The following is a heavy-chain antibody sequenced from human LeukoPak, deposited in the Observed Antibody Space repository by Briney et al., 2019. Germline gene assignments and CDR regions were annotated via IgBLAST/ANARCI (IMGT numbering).Heavy chain of an antibody. V-gene: IGHV3-23*01. D-gene: IGHD3-9*01. CDR3: AKGLRYFDWLLLGYFDY. CDR1: GFTFSSYA. Sequence: PGGSLRLSCAASGFTFSSYAMSWVRQAPGKGLEWVSAISGSGDSTYYADSVKGRFTISRDNSKNTLYLQMNSLRAEDTAVYYCAKGLRYFDWLLLGYFDYWGQGTLVTVSS. J-gene: IGHJ4*02. CDR2: ISGSGDST.